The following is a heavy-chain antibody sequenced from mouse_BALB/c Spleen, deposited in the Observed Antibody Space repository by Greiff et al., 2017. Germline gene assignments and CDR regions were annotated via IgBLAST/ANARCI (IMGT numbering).Heavy chain of an antibody. CDR1: GDSITSGY. CDR2: ISYSGST. CDR3: ARSPPLLRLLDY. D-gene: IGHD1-2*01. Sequence: EVQVVESGPSLVKPSQTLSLTCSVTGDSITSGYWNWIRKFPGNKLEYMGYISYSGSTYYNPSLKSRISITRDTSKNQYYLQLNSVTTEDTATYYCARSPPLLRLLDYWGQGTTLTVSS. J-gene: IGHJ2*01. V-gene: IGHV3-8*02.